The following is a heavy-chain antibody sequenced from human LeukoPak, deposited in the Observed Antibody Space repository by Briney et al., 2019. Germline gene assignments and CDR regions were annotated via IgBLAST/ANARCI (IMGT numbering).Heavy chain of an antibody. CDR3: ARGGRYVLQENWFDP. CDR2: ISAYNGNT. CDR1: GYTFTSYG. Sequence: ASVNVSCKASGYTFTSYGISWVRQAPGQGREWMGRISAYNGNTNYAQKLQVRATMTTDRSTSTAYMELRSLRSDDTAVYYCARGGRYVLQENWFDPWGQGTLVTVSS. V-gene: IGHV1-18*01. D-gene: IGHD2/OR15-2a*01. J-gene: IGHJ5*02.